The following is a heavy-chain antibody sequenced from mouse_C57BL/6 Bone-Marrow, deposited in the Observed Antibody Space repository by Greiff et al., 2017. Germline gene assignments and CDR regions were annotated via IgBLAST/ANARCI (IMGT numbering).Heavy chain of an antibody. CDR3: ARERDGYYGDWYFDV. Sequence: VKLMESGAELVRPGTSVKVSCKASGYAFTNYLIEWVKQRPGQGLEWIGVINPGSGGTNYNEKFKGKATLTADKSSSTAYMQLSSLTSEDSAVYFGARERDGYYGDWYFDVWGTGTTVTVSS. V-gene: IGHV1-54*01. CDR2: INPGSGGT. CDR1: GYAFTNYL. D-gene: IGHD2-3*01. J-gene: IGHJ1*03.